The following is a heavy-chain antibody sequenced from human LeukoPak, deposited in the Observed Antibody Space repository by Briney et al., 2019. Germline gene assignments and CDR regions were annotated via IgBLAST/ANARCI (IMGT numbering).Heavy chain of an antibody. V-gene: IGHV5-51*01. CDR1: GYSFTSSW. D-gene: IGHD3-10*01. CDR3: ARHGRGSRSPNAFDF. J-gene: IGHJ3*01. Sequence: GESLKISCKGSGYSFTSSWIGWVRQMPGKGLEWMGTIYPGDSDTRYSPSFQGQVTISVDKSINTAYLQWSSLKASDTAMYYCARHGRGSRSPNAFDFWGQGTMVTVSS. CDR2: IYPGDSDT.